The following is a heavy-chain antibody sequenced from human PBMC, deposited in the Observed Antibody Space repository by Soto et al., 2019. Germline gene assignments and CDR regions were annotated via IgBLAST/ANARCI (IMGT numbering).Heavy chain of an antibody. Sequence: QVHLVESGGGVVQPGRSLRLSCAVSRFTFSNYAMHWVRQAPGKGLEWVAVISDDGSNKYYADSVMGRFTISRDNSKNRLYLQMNSLRVEDTAVYYCARGLVVVVSRDWFDPWGQGTLVTVSS. CDR1: RFTFSNYA. D-gene: IGHD3-22*01. CDR3: ARGLVVVVSRDWFDP. CDR2: ISDDGSNK. V-gene: IGHV3-30*03. J-gene: IGHJ5*02.